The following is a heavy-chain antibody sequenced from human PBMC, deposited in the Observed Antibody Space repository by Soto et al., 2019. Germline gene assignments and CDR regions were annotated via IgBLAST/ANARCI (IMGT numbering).Heavy chain of an antibody. CDR3: AKDFLLWGSFPDPGASDY. CDR1: GLTFRSYA. CDR2: ISYDGTKK. J-gene: IGHJ4*02. Sequence: GGSLRLSCAASGLTFRSYAMHGVRQAPGKGLEWVAVISYDGTKKFFADSVKGRFAVSRDNSNDTVFLQMDSLRAEDTAVYYCAKDFLLWGSFPDPGASDYWGQGTQVTVSS. D-gene: IGHD3-16*01. V-gene: IGHV3-30*18.